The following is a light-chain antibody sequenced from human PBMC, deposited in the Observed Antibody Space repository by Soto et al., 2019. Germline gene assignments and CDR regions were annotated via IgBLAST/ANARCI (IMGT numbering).Light chain of an antibody. J-gene: IGKJ1*01. CDR2: DVS. Sequence: EIVLTQSPGTLSLSPRERATLSCRSSQSVSSNYLAWYQQKPDQAPRLVIYDVSGRATGIPDRFSGSGSGTDFNFTISRLEPEDFAVYYCQQYGSSPTFGQGTKVEIK. CDR1: QSVSSNY. V-gene: IGKV3-20*01. CDR3: QQYGSSPT.